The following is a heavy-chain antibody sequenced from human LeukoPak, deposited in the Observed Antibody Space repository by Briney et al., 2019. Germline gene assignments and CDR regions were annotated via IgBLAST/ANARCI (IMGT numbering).Heavy chain of an antibody. D-gene: IGHD2-2*01. CDR3: AREVGPAATYMDV. V-gene: IGHV1-2*02. Sequence: ASVKVSCKASGYSFTAYYMHWVRQAPGQGLEWMGWINPNSGGTNYAQTFQGRVTITRDTSISTAYMELSRLRSDDTAVYYCAREVGPAATYMDVWGKGTTVTISS. CDR2: INPNSGGT. J-gene: IGHJ6*03. CDR1: GYSFTAYY.